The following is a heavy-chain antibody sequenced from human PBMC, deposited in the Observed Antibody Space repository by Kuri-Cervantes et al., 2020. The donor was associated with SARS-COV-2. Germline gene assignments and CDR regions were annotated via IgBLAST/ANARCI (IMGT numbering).Heavy chain of an antibody. D-gene: IGHD5-24*01. CDR3: ARDRGDGYKYYYYFGMDV. CDR1: GGTFRASI. J-gene: IGHJ6*02. V-gene: IGHV1-69*10. CDR2: IMPTLDIP. Sequence: SVKVSCKASGGTFRASIISWVRQAPGQGLEWMGGIMPTLDIPNFAQNFRGTVTIFADKSTSTAYMELGSLRSEDTAVYYCARDRGDGYKYYYYFGMDVWGQGTTVTVSS.